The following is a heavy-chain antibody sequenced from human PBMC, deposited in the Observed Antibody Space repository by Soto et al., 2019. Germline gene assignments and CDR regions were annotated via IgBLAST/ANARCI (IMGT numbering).Heavy chain of an antibody. V-gene: IGHV3-72*01. CDR3: TREKRYYNNLTSFYFDN. J-gene: IGHJ4*02. D-gene: IGHD3-10*01. CDR1: GFTFSDYY. CDR2: IRNKANNYAT. Sequence: EVQLVQSGGGLVQPGGSLRLSCAASGFTFSDYYMDWVRRAPGKGLEWVGRIRNKANNYATEYAASLKGRVTFSRDDSENSLHLQMNSLETEDTAVYWCTREKRYYNNLTSFYFDNWGQGTLVTVSS.